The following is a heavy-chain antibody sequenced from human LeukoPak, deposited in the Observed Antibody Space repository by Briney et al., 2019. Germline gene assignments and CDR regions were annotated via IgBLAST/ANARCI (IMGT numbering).Heavy chain of an antibody. CDR1: GITFSNAW. J-gene: IGHJ4*02. V-gene: IGHV3-15*01. D-gene: IGHD2-2*01. Sequence: GGSLRLSCAASGITFSNAWMSWVRQAPGKGLEWVGRIKTKTEGTTIDYAAPVKGRFTISRDDSKNTLYLQMNSLKIEDTAPYYCTTDFVVVPAAPNFDYWGQGTLVTVSS. CDR2: IKTKTEGTTI. CDR3: TTDFVVVPAAPNFDY.